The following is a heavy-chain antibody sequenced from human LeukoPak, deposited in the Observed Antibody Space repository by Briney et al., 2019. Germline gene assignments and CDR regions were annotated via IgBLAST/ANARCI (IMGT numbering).Heavy chain of an antibody. CDR1: GGSFSGYY. CDR3: ARRGHSSSSLDY. J-gene: IGHJ4*02. CDR2: INHSGSA. V-gene: IGHV4-34*01. D-gene: IGHD6-6*01. Sequence: SETLSLTCAVYGGSFSGYYWSWIRQPPGKGLEWIGEINHSGSANYNPSLKSRVTTSVDTSKNQFSLKLSSVTAADTAVYYCARRGHSSSSLDYWGQGTLVTVSS.